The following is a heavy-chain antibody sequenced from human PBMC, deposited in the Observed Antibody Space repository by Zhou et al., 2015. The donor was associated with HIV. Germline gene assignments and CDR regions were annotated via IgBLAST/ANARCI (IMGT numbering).Heavy chain of an antibody. Sequence: QVQLVQSGAEVKKPGSSVKVSCKASGGTFSSYTISWVRQAPGQGLEWMGRIIPILGIANYAQKFQGRVTITADKSTSTAYMELSSLRSEDTAVYYCARAGFRYDYVWGSWVRHVEPTTEATYGMDVWGQGTTVTVSS. CDR2: IIPILGIA. V-gene: IGHV1-69*02. D-gene: IGHD3-16*01. J-gene: IGHJ6*02. CDR3: ARAGFRYDYVWGSWVRHVEPTTEATYGMDV. CDR1: GGTFSSYT.